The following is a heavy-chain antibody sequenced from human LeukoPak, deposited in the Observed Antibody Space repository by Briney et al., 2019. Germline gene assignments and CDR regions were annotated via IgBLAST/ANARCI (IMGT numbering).Heavy chain of an antibody. Sequence: GGSLRLSCAASGFTFSSYGMHWVRQAPGKGLEWVAFIRYDGSNKYYADSVEGRFTVSRDNSKNTLYLQMNSLTAEDTAVYYCATSRRDYDFWSGYYWGQGTLVTVSS. J-gene: IGHJ4*02. CDR2: IRYDGSNK. V-gene: IGHV3-30*02. D-gene: IGHD3-3*01. CDR1: GFTFSSYG. CDR3: ATSRRDYDFWSGYY.